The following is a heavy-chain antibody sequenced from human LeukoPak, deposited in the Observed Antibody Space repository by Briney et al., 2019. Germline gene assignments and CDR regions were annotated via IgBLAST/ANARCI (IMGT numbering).Heavy chain of an antibody. CDR2: IIPISGTL. D-gene: IGHD5-24*01. V-gene: IGHV1-69*06. CDR3: AREMATFDDEYYFDS. CDR1: GYTFTGYY. J-gene: IGHJ4*02. Sequence: SVKVSCKASGYTFTGYYMHWVRQAPGQGLEWMGGIIPISGTLNYAQRFQDRVTITADKSTSTAYMELSSLRSGDTAVYYCAREMATFDDEYYFDSWGQGTLVTVSS.